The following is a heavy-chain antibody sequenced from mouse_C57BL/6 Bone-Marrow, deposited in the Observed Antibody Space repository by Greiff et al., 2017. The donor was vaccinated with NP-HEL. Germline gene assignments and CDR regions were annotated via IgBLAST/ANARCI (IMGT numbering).Heavy chain of an antibody. CDR1: GYAFTNYL. CDR3: AREGDQAGDY. D-gene: IGHD2-13*01. V-gene: IGHV1-54*01. J-gene: IGHJ2*01. CDR2: INPGSGGT. Sequence: VQLQQSGAELVRPGTSVKVSCKASGYAFTNYLIEWVKQRPGQGLEWIGVINPGSGGTNYNEKFKGKATLTADKSSSTAYMQLGSLTSEDSAVYFCAREGDQAGDYWGQGTTLTVSS.